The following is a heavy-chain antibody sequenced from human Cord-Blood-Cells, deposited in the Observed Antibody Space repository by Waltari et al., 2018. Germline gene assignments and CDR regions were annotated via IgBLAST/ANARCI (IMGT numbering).Heavy chain of an antibody. Sequence: QVQLQESGPGLVKPSETLSLTCTVSGGSISSYYWSWIRQPPGKGLEWIGYIYYSGSTNYNPALKSRVTISGDTAKNQCSLKLSSVTAADTAVYYCARSPITMVRGVIGWFDPWGQGTLVTVSS. CDR1: GGSISSYY. V-gene: IGHV4-59*01. CDR2: IYYSGST. J-gene: IGHJ5*02. D-gene: IGHD3-10*01. CDR3: ARSPITMVRGVIGWFDP.